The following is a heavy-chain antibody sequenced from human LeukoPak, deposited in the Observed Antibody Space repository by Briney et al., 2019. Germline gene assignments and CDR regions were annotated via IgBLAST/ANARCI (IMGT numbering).Heavy chain of an antibody. CDR2: INPNSRGT. D-gene: IGHD4-17*01. Sequence: GASVTVSCKASGYTFTGYYMHWVRQAPGQALEWMGWINPNSRGTTCAQTVPGRVTMTGDTSITTAYMELSRVRSADTAVYYCASHMTTVTTWGQGTLVTVSS. V-gene: IGHV1-2*02. J-gene: IGHJ5*02. CDR1: GYTFTGYY. CDR3: ASHMTTVTT.